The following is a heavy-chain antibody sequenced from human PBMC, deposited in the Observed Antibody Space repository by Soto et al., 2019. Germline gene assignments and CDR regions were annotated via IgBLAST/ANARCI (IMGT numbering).Heavy chain of an antibody. D-gene: IGHD2-2*01. CDR3: ARQYCSSTSCYGFDY. J-gene: IGHJ4*02. CDR1: GGSISSSSYY. CDR2: IYYSGRT. Sequence: QLQLQESGPGLVKPSETLSLTCTVSGGSISSSSYYWGWIRQPPGKGLEWIGSIYYSGRTYYNPSLKSRRTISVDTYKNQFSLKLSSVTAADTAVYYCARQYCSSTSCYGFDYWGQGTLVTVSS. V-gene: IGHV4-39*01.